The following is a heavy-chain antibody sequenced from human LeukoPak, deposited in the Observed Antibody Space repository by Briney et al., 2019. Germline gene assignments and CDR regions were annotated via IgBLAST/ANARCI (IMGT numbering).Heavy chain of an antibody. D-gene: IGHD3-16*02. V-gene: IGHV4-30-4*01. J-gene: IGHJ4*02. CDR3: ARTQWTYDYVRGSYRHHFDY. CDR2: IYYSGST. CDR1: GGSISSGDYY. Sequence: SETLSLTCTVSGGSISSGDYYWSWIRQPPGKGLEWIGYIYYSGSTYYNPSLKSRVTISVDTSKNQFSLKLSSVTAADTAVYYCARTQWTYDYVRGSYRHHFDYWGQGTLVTVSS.